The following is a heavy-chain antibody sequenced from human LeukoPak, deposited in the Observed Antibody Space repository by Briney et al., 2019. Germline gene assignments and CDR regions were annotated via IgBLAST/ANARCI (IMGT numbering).Heavy chain of an antibody. CDR1: GGSFSGYY. CDR2: INHSGST. Sequence: SETLSLTCAVYGGSFSGYYWSWIRQPPGKGLEWIGEINHSGSTNYNPSLKSRVTISVDTSKNQFSLQLSSVTPEDTAVYYCAGGTYSGYDSWGQGTLVTVSS. D-gene: IGHD5-12*01. CDR3: AGGTYSGYDS. V-gene: IGHV4-34*01. J-gene: IGHJ5*02.